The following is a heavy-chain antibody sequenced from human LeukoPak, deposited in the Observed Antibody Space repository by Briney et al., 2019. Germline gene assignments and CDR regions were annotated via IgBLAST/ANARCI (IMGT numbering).Heavy chain of an antibody. CDR2: IKSDWSDT. V-gene: IGHV3-74*01. CDR1: GFTFDDYS. J-gene: IGHJ4*02. D-gene: IGHD6-13*01. CDR3: AVRYSARWYLFDY. Sequence: GGTVRLSCAASGFTFDDYSMHWVRQAPGKGLVWVSRIKSDWSDTNYADSVKGRFTISRDNAKNTLYLRMNSLKAEDTDVYYCAVRYSARWYLFDYWGQGTLVTVSS.